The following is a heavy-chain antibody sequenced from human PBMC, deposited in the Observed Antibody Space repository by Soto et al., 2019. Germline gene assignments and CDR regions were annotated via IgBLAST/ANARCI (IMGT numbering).Heavy chain of an antibody. CDR2: INPNSGGT. J-gene: IGHJ4*02. Sequence: ASVKVSCKASGYTFTGYYMHWVRPAPGQGLEWMGWINPNSGGTNYAQKFQGWVTMTRDTSISTAYMELSRLRSDDTAVYYCARGPYSSSWYVYFDYWGQGTLVTVSS. CDR3: ARGPYSSSWYVYFDY. CDR1: GYTFTGYY. V-gene: IGHV1-2*04. D-gene: IGHD6-13*01.